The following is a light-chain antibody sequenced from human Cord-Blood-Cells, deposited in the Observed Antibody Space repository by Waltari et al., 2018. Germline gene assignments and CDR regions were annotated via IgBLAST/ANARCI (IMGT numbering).Light chain of an antibody. CDR2: DVI. V-gene: IGLV2-14*01. J-gene: IGLJ1*01. CDR1: SSDVGGYNY. Sequence: QSALTQPASVSGSPGQSITISCTGTSSDVGGYNYVSWYQQHPGKAPKLMIYDVIKQTSGVSTLFSGSTSGNTASLTISGLQADDEADYYCSSYTSSSTYVFGTGTKVTVL. CDR3: SSYTSSSTYV.